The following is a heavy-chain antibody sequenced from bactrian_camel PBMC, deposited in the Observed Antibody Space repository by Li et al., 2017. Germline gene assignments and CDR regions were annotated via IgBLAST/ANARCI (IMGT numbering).Heavy chain of an antibody. J-gene: IGHJ6*01. CDR1: GYTFNTY. CDR3: AARPINTRGCVAGGPAEFGY. CDR2: IDTGDGST. Sequence: DVQLVESGGGSALAGGSVRLSCAASGYTFNTYGWFRQAPGQEREGVAAIDTGDGSTYYLNSVAGRFTISKDNAKNTLYLQMNSLQPEDTAKYFCAARPINTRGCVAGGPAEFGYWGQGTQVTVS. V-gene: IGHV3S31*01. D-gene: IGHD7*01.